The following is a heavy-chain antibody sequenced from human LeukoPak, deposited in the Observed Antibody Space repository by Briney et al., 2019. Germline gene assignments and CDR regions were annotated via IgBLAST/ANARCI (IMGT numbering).Heavy chain of an antibody. CDR1: GGSISSSSYY. V-gene: IGHV4-39*07. CDR3: ARDFLGYCSGGSCWDDAFDI. D-gene: IGHD2-15*01. Sequence: SETLSLTCTVSGGSISSSSYYWGWIRQPPGKGLEWIGSICYSGSTYYNPSLKSRVTISVDTSKNQFSLKLSSVTAADTAVYYCARDFLGYCSGGSCWDDAFDIWGQGTMVTVSS. J-gene: IGHJ3*02. CDR2: ICYSGST.